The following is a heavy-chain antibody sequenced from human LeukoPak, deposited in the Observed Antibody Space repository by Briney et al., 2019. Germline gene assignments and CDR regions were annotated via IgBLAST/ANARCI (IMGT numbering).Heavy chain of an antibody. CDR3: ATRYCTNGVCYMMDAFDI. CDR1: GYTFTSYY. V-gene: IGHV1-46*01. CDR2: ISPSGGST. D-gene: IGHD2-8*01. J-gene: IGHJ3*02. Sequence: ASVKVSCKASGYTFTSYYMHWVRQAPGQGLEWMGIISPSGGSTSYAQKFQGRVTMTEDTSTDTAYMELSSLRSEDTAVYYCATRYCTNGVCYMMDAFDIWGQGTMVTVSS.